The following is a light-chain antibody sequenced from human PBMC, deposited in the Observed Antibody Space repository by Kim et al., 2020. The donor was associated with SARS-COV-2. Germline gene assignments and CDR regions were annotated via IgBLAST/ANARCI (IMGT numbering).Light chain of an antibody. CDR2: DVH. CDR3: ASYRRDTVL. Sequence: PGQAITISCTGTNGDIGASTSVSWYRQHPHQAPKLMVYDVHSRPSGVSNRFSGSKSGSTASLTISGLQTEDEAIYYCASYRRDTVLFGGGTQLTVL. V-gene: IGLV2-14*03. J-gene: IGLJ2*01. CDR1: NGDIGASTS.